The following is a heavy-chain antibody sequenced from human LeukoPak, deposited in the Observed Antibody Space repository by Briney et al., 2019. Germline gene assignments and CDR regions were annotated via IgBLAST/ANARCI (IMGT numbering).Heavy chain of an antibody. V-gene: IGHV1-69*05. CDR2: IIPLFGPA. Sequence: ASVKVSCTASAGTLTSHAFSWVRQAPGEGFEWMGVIIPLFGPAIYAQNFQGRVTITTDESTSTGYMELRSLRSEDTAVYYCVRGEGTSPIYYWGQGTLVTVSS. CDR3: VRGEGTSPIYY. CDR1: AGTLTSHA. D-gene: IGHD1-7*01. J-gene: IGHJ4*02.